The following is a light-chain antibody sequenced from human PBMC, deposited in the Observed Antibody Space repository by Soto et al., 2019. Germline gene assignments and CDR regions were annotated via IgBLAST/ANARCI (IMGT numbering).Light chain of an antibody. J-gene: IGLJ1*01. CDR2: EAI. V-gene: IGLV2-23*01. Sequence: SALTQPASVSGSPGQSFTISCTGTSSDVGSSNLVSWYQRHPGKAPKLIIYEAIKRPSGVSDRFSGSKSGNTASLTISGLQGDDESDYYCYSYASGGTYLFGSGTKLTVL. CDR3: YSYASGGTYL. CDR1: SSDVGSSNL.